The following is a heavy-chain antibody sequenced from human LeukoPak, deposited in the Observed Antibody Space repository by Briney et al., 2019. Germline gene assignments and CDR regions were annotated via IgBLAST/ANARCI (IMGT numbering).Heavy chain of an antibody. D-gene: IGHD2-15*01. CDR1: GFTFSTYW. CDR3: AREEFGRCSGGSCQPTNSFDY. Sequence: EGSLRLSCAASGFTFSTYWMSWVRQAPGKGLEWVANIKQDGSEKYYVDSVKGRFTISRDSAKNSLYLQMNSLRAEDTAVYYCAREEFGRCSGGSCQPTNSFDYWGQGTLVTVSS. CDR2: IKQDGSEK. V-gene: IGHV3-7*03. J-gene: IGHJ4*02.